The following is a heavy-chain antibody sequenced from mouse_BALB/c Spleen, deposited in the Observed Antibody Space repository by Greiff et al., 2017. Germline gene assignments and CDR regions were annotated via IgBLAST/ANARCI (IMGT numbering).Heavy chain of an antibody. J-gene: IGHJ4*01. V-gene: IGHV1-7*01. CDR3: ASSEDYGLGYYYAMDY. CDR2: INPSTGYT. CDR1: GYTFTSYW. Sequence: LVESGAELAKPGASVKMSCKASGYTFTSYWMHWVKQRPGQGLEWIGYINPSTGYTEYSQKLKDKATLTADKSSSTAYMPLSRLTSEDSAVYYCASSEDYGLGYYYAMDYWGQGTSVTVSS. D-gene: IGHD1-1*01.